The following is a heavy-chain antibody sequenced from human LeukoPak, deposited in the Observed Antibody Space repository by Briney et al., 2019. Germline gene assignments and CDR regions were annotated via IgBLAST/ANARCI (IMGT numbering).Heavy chain of an antibody. CDR2: IYYSGST. Sequence: PSQTLSLTCTVSGGSISSGSYYWSWIRQPPGKGLEWIGYIYYSGSTNYNPSLKSRVTISVDTSKNQFSLKLSSVTAADTAVYYCARDSPVVIAARPDYWGQGTLVTVSS. D-gene: IGHD6-6*01. J-gene: IGHJ4*02. V-gene: IGHV4-61*01. CDR1: GGSISSGSYY. CDR3: ARDSPVVIAARPDY.